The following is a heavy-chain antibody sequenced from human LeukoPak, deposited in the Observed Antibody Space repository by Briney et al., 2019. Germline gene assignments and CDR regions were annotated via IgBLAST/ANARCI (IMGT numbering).Heavy chain of an antibody. CDR1: GFAFSSYW. V-gene: IGHV3-74*01. CDR2: ISGDGSST. Sequence: GGSLRLSCAASGFAFSSYWMHWVRQAPGKGLVWVSRISGDGSSTSYADSVKGRFTISRDNAKNTLYLQMNSLRAEDTAVYYCEMTAPYYYGMDVWGQGTTVTVSS. J-gene: IGHJ6*02. CDR3: EMTAPYYYGMDV. D-gene: IGHD5-18*01.